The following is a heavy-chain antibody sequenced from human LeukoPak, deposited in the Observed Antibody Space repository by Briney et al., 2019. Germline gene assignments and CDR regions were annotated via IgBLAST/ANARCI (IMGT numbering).Heavy chain of an antibody. CDR3: ARDRAALQDWVEFDP. CDR2: IRDSGEA. V-gene: IGHV3-66*03. D-gene: IGHD3/OR15-3a*01. Sequence: GGSLRLSCAVSGITLSNYGMSWVRQAPGKGLEWVGLIRDSGEAFYADFVRGRFAISRDESENTLYLQMNSLRVEDTAVYFCARDRAALQDWVEFDPWGQGTPVIVSS. J-gene: IGHJ5*02. CDR1: GITLSNYG.